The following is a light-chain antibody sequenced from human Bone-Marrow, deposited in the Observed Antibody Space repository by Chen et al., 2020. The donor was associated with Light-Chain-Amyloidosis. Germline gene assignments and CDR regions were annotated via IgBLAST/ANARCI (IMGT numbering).Light chain of an antibody. Sequence: NFMLTQPHSVSESPGKTVIISCPRSSGSIATNYVQWYQQRPGSSPTTVIYEDEQRPSGVPDRFSGSIDRSSNSASLTVSGLNTEDEADYYCQSYQGSSQGVFGGGTKLTVL. CDR1: SGSIATNY. J-gene: IGLJ3*02. CDR3: QSYQGSSQGV. V-gene: IGLV6-57*01. CDR2: EDE.